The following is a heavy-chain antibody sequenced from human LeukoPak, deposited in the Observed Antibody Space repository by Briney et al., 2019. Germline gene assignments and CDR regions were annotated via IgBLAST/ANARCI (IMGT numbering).Heavy chain of an antibody. CDR2: ISGSGGSA. V-gene: IGHV3-23*01. CDR3: AKSTDDNYYTPADY. Sequence: PSETLSLTCAVYGGSFSGYYWSWVRQAPGKGLEWVSVISGSGGSAYYADSVKGRFTVSRDNSKNTLYLQMNSLRAEDTAVYYCAKSTDDNYYTPADYWGQGTLVTVSS. J-gene: IGHJ4*02. D-gene: IGHD1-26*01. CDR1: GGSFSGYY.